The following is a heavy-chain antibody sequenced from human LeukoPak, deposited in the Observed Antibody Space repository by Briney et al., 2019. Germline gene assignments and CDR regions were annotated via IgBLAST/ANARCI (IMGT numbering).Heavy chain of an antibody. CDR3: ARDLGYCSGGSCYPHQSHYFDY. CDR1: GYTFTGYY. CDR2: INPNSGGT. V-gene: IGHV1-2*02. Sequence: ASVKVSCKASGYTFTGYYMHWVRQAPGQGLEWMGWINPNSGGTNYAQKFQGRVTMTRDTSISTAYMELSRLRSDDTAVYYCARDLGYCSGGSCYPHQSHYFDYWGQGTLVTVSS. J-gene: IGHJ4*02. D-gene: IGHD2-15*01.